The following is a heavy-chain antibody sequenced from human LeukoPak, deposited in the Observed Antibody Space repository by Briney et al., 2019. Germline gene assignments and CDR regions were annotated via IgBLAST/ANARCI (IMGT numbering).Heavy chain of an antibody. J-gene: IGHJ4*02. V-gene: IGHV3-73*01. CDR2: IRTKGNKDAT. Sequence: GGSLRLSCEASGFTFSGSGLHWVRQASGKGLEWVGRIRTKGNKDATSYAASVNGRFTISTDDSQNTAFLHMNSLKTEDTAVYYCTVSGGIYQYWGQGTQVTVSS. D-gene: IGHD2-15*01. CDR3: TVSGGIYQY. CDR1: GFTFSGSG.